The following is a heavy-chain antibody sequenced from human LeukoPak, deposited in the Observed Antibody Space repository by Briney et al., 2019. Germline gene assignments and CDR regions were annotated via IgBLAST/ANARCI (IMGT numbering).Heavy chain of an antibody. V-gene: IGHV4-59*01. CDR3: ARETSQKGAHYMDV. D-gene: IGHD3-16*01. CDR2: IYYSGST. Sequence: PSETLSLTCAVYGGSFSGYYWSWVRQPPGKGLEWIGYIYYSGSTNYNPSLKSRVTISVDTSKNQFSLKLSSVTAADTAVYYCARETSQKGAHYMDVWGKGTTVTISS. CDR1: GGSFSGYY. J-gene: IGHJ6*03.